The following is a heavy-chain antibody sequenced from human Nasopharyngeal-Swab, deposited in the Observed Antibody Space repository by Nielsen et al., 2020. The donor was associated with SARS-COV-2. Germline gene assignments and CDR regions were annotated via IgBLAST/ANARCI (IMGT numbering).Heavy chain of an antibody. D-gene: IGHD3-22*01. CDR3: AKGPPNYYDSSGYYLDY. J-gene: IGHJ4*02. CDR2: ISSSSSYI. CDR1: GFTFSTYS. V-gene: IGHV3-21*04. Sequence: GGSLRLSCAASGFTFSTYSLNWVRQAPGKGLEWVSSISSSSSYIYYADSVKGRFTISRDNAKNSLYLQMNSLRPEDTALYYCAKGPPNYYDSSGYYLDYWGQGTLVTVSS.